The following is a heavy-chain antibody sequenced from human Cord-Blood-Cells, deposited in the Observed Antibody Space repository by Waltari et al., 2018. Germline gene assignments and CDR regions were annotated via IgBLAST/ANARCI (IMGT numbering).Heavy chain of an antibody. Sequence: QVQLVQSGAEVKKPGASVKVSCKVSGYPLPEFYMHWVGQAPGKGLEWMGGFDPEEGETIYAQKFQGRVTMTEDTSTDTAYMELSSLRSEDTAVYYCATDRGEGYGYAFDIWGQGTMVTVSS. CDR3: ATDRGEGYGYAFDI. D-gene: IGHD5-18*01. J-gene: IGHJ3*02. V-gene: IGHV1-24*01. CDR2: FDPEEGET. CDR1: GYPLPEFY.